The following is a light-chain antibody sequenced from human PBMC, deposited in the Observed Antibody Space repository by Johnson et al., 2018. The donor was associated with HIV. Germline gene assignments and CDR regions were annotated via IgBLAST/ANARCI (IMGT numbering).Light chain of an antibody. CDR1: SSNIGNNY. Sequence: QSVLTQSPSVSAAPGQKVTISCSGSSSNIGNNYVSWYQQLPGTAPKLLIYDNNQRPSGIPDRFSGSKSGTSATLGITGLQTGDEADYYCGTWDSSLSAGEVFGTGTKVTVL. CDR3: GTWDSSLSAGEV. CDR2: DNN. J-gene: IGLJ1*01. V-gene: IGLV1-51*01.